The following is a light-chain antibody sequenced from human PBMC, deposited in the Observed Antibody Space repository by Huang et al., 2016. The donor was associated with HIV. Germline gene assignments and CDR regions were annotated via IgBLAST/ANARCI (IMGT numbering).Light chain of an antibody. V-gene: IGKV3-11*01. J-gene: IGKJ3*01. CDR2: DAS. CDR1: QSVGSY. CDR3: QERASWPPFT. Sequence: EVVLTQSPATLSLSPGERATLSCRASQSVGSYLAWYQQKPGQSPRLLLFDASNRATGIPVRFSGSGSGTDFTLTISSLEPEDCAVYYCQERASWPPFTFGPGTKVDIK.